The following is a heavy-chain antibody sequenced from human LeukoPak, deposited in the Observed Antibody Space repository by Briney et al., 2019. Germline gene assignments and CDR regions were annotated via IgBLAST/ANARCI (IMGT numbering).Heavy chain of an antibody. CDR3: AKSRVRLYYYDSSGYPNWFDP. V-gene: IGHV3-23*01. J-gene: IGHJ5*02. CDR2: ISGSGGST. D-gene: IGHD3-22*01. Sequence: PGGSLRLSCAASGFTFSSYAMSWVRQAPGKGLEWVSAISGSGGSTYYADSVKGRFTISRDNSKNTLYLQMNSLRAEDTAVYYCAKSRVRLYYYDSSGYPNWFDPWGQGTLVTVSS. CDR1: GFTFSSYA.